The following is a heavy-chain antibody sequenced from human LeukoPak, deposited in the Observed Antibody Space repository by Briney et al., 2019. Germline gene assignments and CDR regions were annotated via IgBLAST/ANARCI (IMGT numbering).Heavy chain of an antibody. V-gene: IGHV3-74*01. D-gene: IGHD3-3*01. CDR2: INTDGSYT. CDR3: ARESSRGALEY. J-gene: IGHJ4*02. Sequence: GGSLRLSCAAAGFTFNKYWVHWVRQAPGKGLVWVSRINTDGSYTTYADSVKGRFTISRDNAKSTGHLQMNSLGDDDTAIYYCARESSRGALEYWGQGVLVTVSS. CDR1: GFTFNKYW.